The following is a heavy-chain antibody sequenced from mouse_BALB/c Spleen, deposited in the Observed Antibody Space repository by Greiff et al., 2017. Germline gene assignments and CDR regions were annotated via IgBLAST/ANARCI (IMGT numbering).Heavy chain of an antibody. CDR3: TRDREAYYFDY. CDR1: GFTFSSYT. CDR2: ISSGGSYT. V-gene: IGHV5-6-4*01. J-gene: IGHJ2*01. Sequence: DVKLVESGGGLVKPGGSLKLSCAASGFTFSSYTMSWVRQTPEKRLEWVATISSGGSYTYYPDSVKGRFTISRDNAKNTLYLQMSSLKSEDTAMYYCTRDREAYYFDYWGQGTTLTVSS.